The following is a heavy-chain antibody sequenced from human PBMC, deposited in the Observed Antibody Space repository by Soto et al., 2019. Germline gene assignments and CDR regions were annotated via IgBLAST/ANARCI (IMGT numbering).Heavy chain of an antibody. CDR3: ARPYYPYYDFWSGYSRDYYSGMDV. V-gene: IGHV1-69*13. D-gene: IGHD3-3*01. CDR1: GGTFSSYA. Sequence: SVKVSCKASGGTFSSYAISWVRQAPGQGLEWMGGIIPIFGTANYAQKFQGRVTITADESTSTAYMELSSLRSEDTAVYYCARPYYPYYDFWSGYSRDYYSGMDVWGQGTTVTVYS. J-gene: IGHJ6*02. CDR2: IIPIFGTA.